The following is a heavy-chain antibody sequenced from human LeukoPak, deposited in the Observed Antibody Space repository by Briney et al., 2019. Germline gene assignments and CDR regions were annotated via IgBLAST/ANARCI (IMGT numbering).Heavy chain of an antibody. CDR1: GFTFNDYY. CDR3: ARDSRGAFDI. D-gene: IGHD5-12*01. Sequence: GGSLRLSCEGSGFTFNDYYMSWIRQAPGKGLEWLSYISTSGTTIFYADSVKGRFTISRDNAKNSLYLQMNSLRAEDTALYYCARDSRGAFDIWGQGTTVTVSS. CDR2: ISTSGTTI. J-gene: IGHJ3*02. V-gene: IGHV3-11*01.